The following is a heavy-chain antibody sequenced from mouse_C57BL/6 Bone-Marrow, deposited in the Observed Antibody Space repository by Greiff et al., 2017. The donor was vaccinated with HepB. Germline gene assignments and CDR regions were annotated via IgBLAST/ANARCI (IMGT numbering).Heavy chain of an antibody. V-gene: IGHV14-1*01. J-gene: IGHJ3*01. CDR3: TRDIYYYGSSHSWFAY. CDR1: GFNIKDYY. Sequence: VHVKQSGAELVRPGASVKLSCTASGFNIKDYYMHWVKQRPEQGLEWIGRIDPEDGDTEYAPKFQGKATMTADTSSNTAYLQLSSLTSEDTAVYYCTRDIYYYGSSHSWFAYWGQGTLVTVSA. CDR2: IDPEDGDT. D-gene: IGHD1-1*01.